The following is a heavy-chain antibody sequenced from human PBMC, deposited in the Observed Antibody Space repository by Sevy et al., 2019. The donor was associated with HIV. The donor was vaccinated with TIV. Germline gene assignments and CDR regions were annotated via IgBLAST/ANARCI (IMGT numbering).Heavy chain of an antibody. CDR3: ARDPRLYGDYLLAYFDY. J-gene: IGHJ4*02. CDR1: GFTPSTYG. Sequence: GGSLRLSCAASGFTPSTYGMHWVRQAPGKGLEWVAVIGYVGSNKYYADSVKGRFTISRDNSKNTLFLQMDSLRAEDTAVYYGARDPRLYGDYLLAYFDYWGQGTLVTVSS. V-gene: IGHV3-33*01. CDR2: IGYVGSNK. D-gene: IGHD2-15*01.